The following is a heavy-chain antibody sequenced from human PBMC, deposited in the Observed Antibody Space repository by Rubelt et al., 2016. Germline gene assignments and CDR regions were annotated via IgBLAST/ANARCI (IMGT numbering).Heavy chain of an antibody. CDR1: GDSIGSNYDF. J-gene: IGHJ5*02. D-gene: IGHD3-16*01. Sequence: QLQMQESGPGLVKPSETLSLTCTVSGDSIGSNYDFWAWIRQPPGKELEWLASIQYTGSAYYNPSLKSRVTISVDRSKNQFSLKMTSVTAADTAGYYCGTYSHNVGGSWFDPWGRGTLVTVSS. CDR2: IQYTGSA. V-gene: IGHV4-39*01. CDR3: GTYSHNVGGSWFDP.